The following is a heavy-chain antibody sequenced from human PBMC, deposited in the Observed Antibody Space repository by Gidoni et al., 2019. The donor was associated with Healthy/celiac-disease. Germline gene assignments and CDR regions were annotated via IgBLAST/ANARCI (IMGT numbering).Heavy chain of an antibody. CDR3: ARGAGFDY. CDR2: INHSGST. V-gene: IGHV4-34*01. Sequence: QVPLQQWGPGLLKPSATLSLTCAVYGGSFSGYYWSLLRQPPWKGLEWIWEINHSGSTNSNPPLKSRVTISVDTANNQFSLKLSSVTAADTAVYYCARGAGFDYCGQGTLVTVSS. CDR1: GGSFSGYY. J-gene: IGHJ4*02. D-gene: IGHD3-10*01.